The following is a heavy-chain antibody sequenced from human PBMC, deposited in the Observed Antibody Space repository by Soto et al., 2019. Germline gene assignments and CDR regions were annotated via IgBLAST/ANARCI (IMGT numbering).Heavy chain of an antibody. CDR2: ISYDGSNK. Sequence: QVQLVESGGGVVQPGRSLRLSCAASGFTFSSYGMHWVRQAPGKGLEWVAVISYDGSNKYYADSVKGRFTISRDNSKNTLYLQMNSLRAEDTAVYYCAKASGLLGGIGYWGQGTLVTVSS. J-gene: IGHJ4*02. V-gene: IGHV3-30*18. CDR3: AKASGLLGGIGY. D-gene: IGHD5-12*01. CDR1: GFTFSSYG.